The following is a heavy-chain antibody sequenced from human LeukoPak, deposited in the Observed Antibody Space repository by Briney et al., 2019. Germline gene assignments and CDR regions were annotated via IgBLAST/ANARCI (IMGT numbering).Heavy chain of an antibody. Sequence: ASVKVSCKASGYTFTSYGISWVRQAPGQGLEWMGWISAYNGNTNYAQKLQGRVTMTTDTSTSTAYMELRSLRSDDTAVYYCARDWARSYYYGMDVWGQGTTVTVSS. CDR1: GYTFTSYG. V-gene: IGHV1-18*01. J-gene: IGHJ6*02. CDR2: ISAYNGNT. CDR3: ARDWARSYYYGMDV. D-gene: IGHD3-16*01.